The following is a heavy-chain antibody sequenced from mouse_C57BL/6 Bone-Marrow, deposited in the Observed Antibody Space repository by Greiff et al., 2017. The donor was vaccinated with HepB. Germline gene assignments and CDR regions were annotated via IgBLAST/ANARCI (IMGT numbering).Heavy chain of an antibody. CDR3: ARSGITTGKVY. CDR1: GYTFTSYG. CDR2: IYPRSGNT. V-gene: IGHV1-81*01. J-gene: IGHJ2*01. Sequence: QVQLQQSGAELARPGASVKLSCKASGYTFTSYGISWVKQRTGQGLEWIGEIYPRSGNTYYNEKLKGKATLTADKSSSTAYMELRSLTSEDSAVYFCARSGITTGKVYWGQGTTLTVSS. D-gene: IGHD2-4*01.